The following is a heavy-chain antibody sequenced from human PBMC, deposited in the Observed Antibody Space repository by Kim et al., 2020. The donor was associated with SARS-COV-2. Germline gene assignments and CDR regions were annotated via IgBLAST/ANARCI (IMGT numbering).Heavy chain of an antibody. Sequence: ASVKVSCKASGYTFTGYYMHWVRQAPGQGLEWMGRINPNSGGTNYAQKFQGRVTMTRDTSISTAYMELSRLRSDDTAVYYCARASALRYFDWLLSPGASIWGQGTLVTVSS. CDR2: INPNSGGT. D-gene: IGHD3-9*01. V-gene: IGHV1-2*06. CDR3: ARASALRYFDWLLSPGASI. J-gene: IGHJ4*02. CDR1: GYTFTGYY.